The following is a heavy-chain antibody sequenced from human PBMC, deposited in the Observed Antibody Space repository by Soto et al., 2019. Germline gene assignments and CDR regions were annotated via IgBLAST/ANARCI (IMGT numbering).Heavy chain of an antibody. D-gene: IGHD5-12*01. J-gene: IGHJ4*02. CDR2: IYYSGST. V-gene: IGHV4-59*01. Sequence: SETLSLTCTVSGGSIGSYYGSWIRQPPGKGLEWIGYIYYSGSTNYNPSLKSRVTISVDTSKNQFSLKPSSVTAADTAVYYCARVKEDIVATITYFDYWGQGTLVTVSS. CDR1: GGSIGSYY. CDR3: ARVKEDIVATITYFDY.